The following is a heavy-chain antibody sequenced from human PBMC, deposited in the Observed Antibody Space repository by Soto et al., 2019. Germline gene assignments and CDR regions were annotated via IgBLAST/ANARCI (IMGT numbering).Heavy chain of an antibody. J-gene: IGHJ6*02. D-gene: IGHD1-26*01. Sequence: GASVKVSCKASGYTFTSYGISWVRQAPGQGLEWMGWISAYNGNTNYAQKLQGRVTMTTDTSTSTAYMELRSLRSDDTAVYYCATTPPVGGYYYYGMDVWGQGTTVTVSS. CDR2: ISAYNGNT. CDR1: GYTFTSYG. V-gene: IGHV1-18*01. CDR3: ATTPPVGGYYYYGMDV.